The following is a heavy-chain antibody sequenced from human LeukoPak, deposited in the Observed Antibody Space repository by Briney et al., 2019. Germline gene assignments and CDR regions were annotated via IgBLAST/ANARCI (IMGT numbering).Heavy chain of an antibody. V-gene: IGHV3-23*01. J-gene: IGHJ4*02. CDR1: GFTFSSYR. CDR3: AKGHSAHGTGFDC. D-gene: IGHD1-14*01. Sequence: GGSLRLSCAASGFTFSSYRMTWVRQAPGKGLEWVSGISGSGGSTYYADSVKGRFTISRDNSKNTLYLQMNSLRAEDTAVYYCAKGHSAHGTGFDCWGQGTLVAVSS. CDR2: ISGSGGST.